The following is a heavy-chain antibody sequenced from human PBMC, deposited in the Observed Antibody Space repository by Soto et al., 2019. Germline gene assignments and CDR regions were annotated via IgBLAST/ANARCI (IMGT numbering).Heavy chain of an antibody. J-gene: IGHJ4*02. CDR2: ISANDVGT. Sequence: GGSLRLSCEASGFTLRNYAMTWVRQAPGKGLEWVSLISANDVGTYYAESVKTRFTISTDQSRNTVYLQIDSLRADDTAIYYCAKAKNDYNWDNRPPFDYWGQGTLVTVSS. CDR1: GFTLRNYA. CDR3: AKAKNDYNWDNRPPFDY. D-gene: IGHD1-20*01. V-gene: IGHV3-23*01.